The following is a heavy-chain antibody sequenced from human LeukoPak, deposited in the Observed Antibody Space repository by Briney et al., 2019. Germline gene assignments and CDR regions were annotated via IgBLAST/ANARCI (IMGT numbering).Heavy chain of an antibody. J-gene: IGHJ3*01. CDR2: VVPMSGTA. D-gene: IGHD3-22*01. CDR1: GGTFSGYG. CDR3: ARDFYYATSGGGLT. V-gene: IGHV1-69*05. Sequence: SVKVSCKASGGTFSGYGINWVRQAPGQGLEWMGRVVPMSGTANYAQKFQGRVTITTDESTSTAYMELTSLRSEDTAVYYCARDFYYATSGGGLTWGQGTMVTVSS.